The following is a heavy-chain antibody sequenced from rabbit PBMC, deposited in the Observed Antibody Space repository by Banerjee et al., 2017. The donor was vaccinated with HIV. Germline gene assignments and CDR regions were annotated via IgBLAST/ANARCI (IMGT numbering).Heavy chain of an antibody. CDR2: INTSSGNT. J-gene: IGHJ4*01. D-gene: IGHD4-1*01. CDR1: GFDFSSNT. V-gene: IGHV1S40*01. CDR3: ARDLAGVIGWNFGL. Sequence: QSLEESGGDLVKPGASLTLTCKASGFDFSSNTMCWFRQAPGKGLEWIACINTSSGNTVYASWAKGRFTISKTSSTTVTLQMTSLTAADTATYFCARDLAGVIGWNFGLWGPGTLVTVS.